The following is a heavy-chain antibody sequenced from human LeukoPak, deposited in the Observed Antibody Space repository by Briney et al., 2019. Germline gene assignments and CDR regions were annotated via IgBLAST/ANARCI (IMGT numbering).Heavy chain of an antibody. CDR3: AADPTLLHIVVVTARFAL. CDR1: GFTFTSSA. Sequence: ASVKVSCKASGFTFTSSAVQWVRQARGQRLEWIGWIVVGSGNTNYAQKFQERVTITRDMSTNTAYMELSSLRSEDTAVYYCAADPTLLHIVVVTARFALWGRGTLVTVSS. V-gene: IGHV1-58*01. D-gene: IGHD2-21*02. J-gene: IGHJ2*01. CDR2: IVVGSGNT.